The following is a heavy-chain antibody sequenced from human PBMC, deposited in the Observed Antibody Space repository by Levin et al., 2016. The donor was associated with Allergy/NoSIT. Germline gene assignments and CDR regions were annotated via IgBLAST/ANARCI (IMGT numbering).Heavy chain of an antibody. CDR1: AASITTYF. J-gene: IGHJ3*01. V-gene: IGHV4-59*13. Sequence: SETLSLTCNVSAASITTYFWSWIRQSPGRGPEWIGYVHHDRGAKYTSSLRSRLTISLDTSKNQFSLKLTSVTAADTAVYYCATLWRFCNTPTCKSDAFEFWGQGTMVTVSP. CDR2: VHHDRGA. D-gene: IGHD2-2*01. CDR3: ATLWRFCNTPTCKSDAFEF.